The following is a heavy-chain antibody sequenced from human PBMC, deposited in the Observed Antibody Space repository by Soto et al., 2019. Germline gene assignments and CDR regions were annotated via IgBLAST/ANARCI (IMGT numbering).Heavy chain of an antibody. CDR1: GGSISSSSYY. CDR3: ARHANWFDP. J-gene: IGHJ5*02. V-gene: IGHV4-39*01. Sequence: QLQLQESGPGLVKPSETLSLTCTVSGGSISSSSYYWGWIRQPPGKGLEWIGSIYYSGSTYYNPSLKSRVTRSVDTTKNQFSVKGSSVTAADTAVYYCARHANWFDPWGQGTLVTVSS. CDR2: IYYSGST.